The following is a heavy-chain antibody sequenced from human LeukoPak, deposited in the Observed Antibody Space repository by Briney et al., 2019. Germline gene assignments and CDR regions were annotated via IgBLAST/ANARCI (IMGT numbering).Heavy chain of an antibody. CDR1: GFTFSGYA. D-gene: IGHD4-17*01. Sequence: PGGSLRLSCAASGFTFSGYAMHWVRQAPGKGLECVAVISYDGSNKYYADSVQGRFTISRDNSKNTLYLQMNSLRAEDTAVYYCASPVTTVTTNSFDIWGQGTRVTVSS. CDR2: ISYDGSNK. J-gene: IGHJ3*02. V-gene: IGHV3-30*04. CDR3: ASPVTTVTTNSFDI.